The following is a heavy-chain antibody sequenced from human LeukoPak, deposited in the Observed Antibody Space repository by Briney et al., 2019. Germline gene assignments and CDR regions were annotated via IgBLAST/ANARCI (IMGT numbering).Heavy chain of an antibody. Sequence: SETLSLTCTVSGASINNLYLSWIRQSPGRGLEWIAYTHSTDSSNYNPSLRSRVTVSMDTSRNQVSLKLTSVTAADTAVYCCANGSTGRYFPWGQGILVTVSS. D-gene: IGHD1-14*01. CDR2: THSTDSS. J-gene: IGHJ5*01. V-gene: IGHV4-59*11. CDR3: ANGSTGRYFP. CDR1: GASINNLY.